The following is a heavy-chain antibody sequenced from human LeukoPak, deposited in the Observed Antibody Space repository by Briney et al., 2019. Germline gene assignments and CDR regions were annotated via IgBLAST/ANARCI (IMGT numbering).Heavy chain of an antibody. D-gene: IGHD3-9*01. CDR3: ARAPFDSFSFDP. Sequence: SETLSLTCTVSGASISSSSYSWGWIRRPPGKGLEWIGSIYYSGSTFYNPSLKSRVTISVDTSKNQFSLKLSSVTAADTAVYYCARAPFDSFSFDPWGQGTLVTVSS. CDR1: GASISSSSYS. CDR2: IYYSGST. J-gene: IGHJ5*02. V-gene: IGHV4-39*01.